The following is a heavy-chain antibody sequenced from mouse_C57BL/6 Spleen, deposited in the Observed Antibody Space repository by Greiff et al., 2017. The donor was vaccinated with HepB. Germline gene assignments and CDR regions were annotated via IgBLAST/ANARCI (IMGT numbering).Heavy chain of an antibody. V-gene: IGHV1-55*01. D-gene: IGHD3-2*02. CDR2: IYPGSGST. CDR1: GYTFTSYW. CDR3: ARLHSGYGYFDV. J-gene: IGHJ1*03. Sequence: QVQLQQPGAELVKPGASVTMSCKASGYTFTSYWITWVKQRPGQGLEWIGDIYPGSGSTNYNEKFKSKATLTVDTSSSTAYMQLSSLTSEDSAVYYCARLHSGYGYFDVWGTGTTVTVSS.